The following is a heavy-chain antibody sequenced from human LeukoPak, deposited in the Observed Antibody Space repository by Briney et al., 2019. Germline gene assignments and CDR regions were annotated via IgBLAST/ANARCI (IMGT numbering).Heavy chain of an antibody. V-gene: IGHV4-39*07. CDR1: GGSISSSSYY. CDR3: AREYGGYFIYFDY. D-gene: IGHD4-17*01. CDR2: IYNSGST. Sequence: SETLSLTCNVSGGSISSSSYYWDWIRQPPGKGLEWIRSIYNSGSTYYNSSLKSRVTISVDTSKNQFSLKLSSVTAADTAVYYCAREYGGYFIYFDYWGQGTLVTVSS. J-gene: IGHJ4*02.